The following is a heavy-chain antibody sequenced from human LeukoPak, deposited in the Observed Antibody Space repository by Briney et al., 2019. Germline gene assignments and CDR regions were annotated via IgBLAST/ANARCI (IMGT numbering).Heavy chain of an antibody. V-gene: IGHV3-48*01. CDR3: ARARAGGWAQDYYFDY. Sequence: GGSLRLSCAASEFTFSSYSMNWVRQAPGKGLEWVSYISSSSSTIYYADSVKGRFTISRDNSKNTLYLQMNSLRAEDTAVYYCARARAGGWAQDYYFDYWGQGTLVTVSS. J-gene: IGHJ4*02. CDR1: EFTFSSYS. D-gene: IGHD6-19*01. CDR2: ISSSSSTI.